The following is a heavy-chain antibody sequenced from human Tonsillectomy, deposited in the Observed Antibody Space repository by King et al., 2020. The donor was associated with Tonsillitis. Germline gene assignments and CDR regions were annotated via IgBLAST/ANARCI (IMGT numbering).Heavy chain of an antibody. D-gene: IGHD3-3*01. CDR1: GGSISSYY. J-gene: IGHJ5*02. V-gene: IGHV4-59*01. CDR3: ARGKLQNYDFWGGYFNWFDP. CDR2: IYYSGST. Sequence: VQLQESGPGLVKPSETLSLTCTVTGGSISSYYWSWIRQPPGKGLEWIGYIYYSGSTNYNPSLKSRVTISVDTSKNQFSLKLSSVTAADTAVYYCARGKLQNYDFWGGYFNWFDPWGQGTLVTVSS.